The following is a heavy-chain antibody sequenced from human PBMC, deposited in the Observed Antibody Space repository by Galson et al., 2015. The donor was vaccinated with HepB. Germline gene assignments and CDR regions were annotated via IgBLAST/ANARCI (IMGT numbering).Heavy chain of an antibody. Sequence: CAISGDSVSSHSASWNWIRQSPSRGLEWLGRTYYRSDWFSDYAPIVESRISINPDTSKNQFSLQLNFVTPEDTAVYYCARDDYVGNTFDSWGQGTLVTVSP. J-gene: IGHJ4*02. D-gene: IGHD3-10*02. V-gene: IGHV6-1*01. CDR3: ARDDYVGNTFDS. CDR1: GDSVSSHSAS. CDR2: TYYRSDWFS.